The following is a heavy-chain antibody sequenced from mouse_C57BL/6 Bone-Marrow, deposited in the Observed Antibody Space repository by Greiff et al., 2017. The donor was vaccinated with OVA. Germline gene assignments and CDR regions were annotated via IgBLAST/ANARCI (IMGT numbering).Heavy chain of an antibody. J-gene: IGHJ4*01. Sequence: QVQLQQSGAELVRPGTSVKVSCKASGYAFTNYLIEWVKQRPGQGLEWIGVINPGSGGTNYNEKFKGKATLTADKSSSTAYMQLSSLTSEDSAVYFCASGYAMDYWGQGTSVTVSS. CDR2: INPGSGGT. V-gene: IGHV1-54*01. CDR1: GYAFTNYL. CDR3: ASGYAMDY.